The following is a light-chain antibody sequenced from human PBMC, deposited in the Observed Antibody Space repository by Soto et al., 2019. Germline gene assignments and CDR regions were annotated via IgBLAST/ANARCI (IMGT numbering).Light chain of an antibody. CDR1: SNDVGGYIY. CDR2: DVS. Sequence: QSALTQPASVSGSPGQSITISCTGTSNDVGGYIYVSWYQQPPGKAPKLMIYDVSNRPSGVSNRFSGSKSGNTASLTISGLQAEDEGDYYCSSYTGSDVVVFGGGTKLTVL. CDR3: SSYTGSDVVV. V-gene: IGLV2-14*01. J-gene: IGLJ2*01.